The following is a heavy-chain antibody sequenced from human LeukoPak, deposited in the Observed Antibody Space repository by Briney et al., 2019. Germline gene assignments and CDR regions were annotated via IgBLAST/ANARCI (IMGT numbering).Heavy chain of an antibody. D-gene: IGHD4-11*01. V-gene: IGHV1-69*04. CDR3: ARDPWDDYLKPPY. CDR1: GYTFTSYA. CDR2: IIPILNIT. J-gene: IGHJ4*02. Sequence: ASVKVSCKASGYTFTSYAISWVRQAPGQGLEWMGRIIPILNITNYAQKFQGRVTITADKSTNTAYMELSSLRSEDTAVYYCARDPWDDYLKPPYWGQGTLVTVSS.